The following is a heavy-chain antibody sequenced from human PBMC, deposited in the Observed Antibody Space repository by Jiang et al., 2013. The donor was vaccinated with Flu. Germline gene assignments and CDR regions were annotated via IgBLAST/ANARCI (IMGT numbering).Heavy chain of an antibody. CDR2: IKSKTDGGTT. CDR3: TTEIWYYDSSGYWTFDY. V-gene: IGHV3-15*07. D-gene: IGHD3-22*01. CDR1: GFTFSNAW. J-gene: IGHJ4*02. Sequence: VQLLESGGGLVKPGGSLRLSCAASGFTFSNAWMNWVRQAPGKGLEWVGRIKSKTDGGTTDYAAPVKGRFTISRDDSKKTRCIYKMNSLKTEDTAVYYCTTEIWYYDSSGYWTFDYWGQGTLVTVSS.